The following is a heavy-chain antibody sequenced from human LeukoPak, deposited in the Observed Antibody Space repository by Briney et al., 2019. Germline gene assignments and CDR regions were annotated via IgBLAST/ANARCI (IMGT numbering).Heavy chain of an antibody. J-gene: IGHJ4*02. CDR2: ISHDGSNK. Sequence: GGSLRLSCAASGFTFSSYGMHWVRQAPCKGLEWMAVISHDGSNKYYADSVKGRFTISRDNSKNTLYLEINSLRAEDTAVYSCVRDPAFGELLSCFDYWGLGTLVTVSS. V-gene: IGHV3-30-3*01. CDR3: VRDPAFGELLSCFDY. CDR1: GFTFSSYG. D-gene: IGHD3-10*01.